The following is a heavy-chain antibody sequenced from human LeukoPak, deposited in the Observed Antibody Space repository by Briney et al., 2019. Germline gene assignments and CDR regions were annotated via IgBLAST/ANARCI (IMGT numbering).Heavy chain of an antibody. V-gene: IGHV3-23*01. CDR3: ARTSTYYYDSSGSLFDY. CDR2: ISENGEST. Sequence: PGGSLRLSCAASGFTFNTYAMSWVRQAPGKGLEWVSSISENGESTYYADSVKGRFTISRDNSRNTLYLQMNSLRAEDTAVYYCARTSTYYYDSSGSLFDYWGQGTLVTVSS. J-gene: IGHJ4*02. D-gene: IGHD3-22*01. CDR1: GFTFNTYA.